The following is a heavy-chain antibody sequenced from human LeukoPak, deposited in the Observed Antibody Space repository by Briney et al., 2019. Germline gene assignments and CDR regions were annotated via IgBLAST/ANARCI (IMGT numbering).Heavy chain of an antibody. CDR2: ISNDGTNK. V-gene: IGHV3-30*04. CDR3: AKDWLVPVAVAGTLLGADAFDI. D-gene: IGHD6-19*01. J-gene: IGHJ3*02. Sequence: RAGGSLRLSCAASGFTFSTYIMHWVRQAPGKGLEWVALISNDGTNKYYPDSVKGRFTISRDNSRNTLYRQMNTLRADDTAVYYCAKDWLVPVAVAGTLLGADAFDIWGQGTMVTVSS. CDR1: GFTFSTYI.